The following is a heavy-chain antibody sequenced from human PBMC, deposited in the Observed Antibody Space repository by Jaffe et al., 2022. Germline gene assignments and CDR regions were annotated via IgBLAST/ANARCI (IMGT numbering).Heavy chain of an antibody. CDR2: IYHSGST. V-gene: IGHV4-38-2*01. CDR3: ARIVRDYGGGDFDY. Sequence: QVQLQESGPGLVKPSETLSLTCAVSGYSISSGYYWGWIRQPPGKGLEWIGSIYHSGSTYYNPSLKSRVTISVDTSKNQFSLKLSSVTAADTAVYYCARIVRDYGGGDFDYWGQGTLVTVSS. CDR1: GYSISSGYY. J-gene: IGHJ4*02. D-gene: IGHD3-10*01.